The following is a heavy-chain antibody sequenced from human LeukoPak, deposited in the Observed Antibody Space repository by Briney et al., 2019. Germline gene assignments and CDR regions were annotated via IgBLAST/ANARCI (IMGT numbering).Heavy chain of an antibody. CDR3: ARKENVYYYFDY. Sequence: SDTLSLTCVVSGYSITSSSWWGWIRQPPGKGLEWIGYIYHSGTTYYNPSLQSRVTMSVDTSMNQFSLKLSSVTAVDTAVYYCARKENVYYYFDYWGQGTPVTVSS. CDR1: GYSITSSSW. D-gene: IGHD3-10*01. J-gene: IGHJ4*02. CDR2: IYHSGTT. V-gene: IGHV4-28*01.